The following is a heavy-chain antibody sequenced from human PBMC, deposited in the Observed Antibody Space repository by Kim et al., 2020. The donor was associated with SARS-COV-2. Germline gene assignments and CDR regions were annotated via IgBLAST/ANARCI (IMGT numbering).Heavy chain of an antibody. V-gene: IGHV4-34*01. J-gene: IGHJ4*02. CDR1: GGSFSGYY. Sequence: SETLSLTCAVYGGSFSGYYWSWIRQPPGKGLEWIGEINHSGSTNYNPSLKSRVTISVDTSKNQFSLKLSSVTAADTAVYYCARGRYSYGPGRFDYWGQGT. CDR3: ARGRYSYGPGRFDY. D-gene: IGHD5-18*01. CDR2: INHSGST.